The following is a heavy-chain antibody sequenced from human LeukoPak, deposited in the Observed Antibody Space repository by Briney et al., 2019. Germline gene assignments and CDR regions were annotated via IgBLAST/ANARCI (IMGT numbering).Heavy chain of an antibody. CDR2: INTNTGNP. CDR1: GYTLTNYP. CDR3: ARDTYCSGGRCYSRVGY. J-gene: IGHJ4*02. D-gene: IGHD2-15*01. V-gene: IGHV7-4-1*02. Sequence: ASVKVSCKASGYTLTNYPMNWVRQAPGQGLGWMGWINTNTGNPTYAQGFTERFVFSWDTSVNTAYLQINSLKPEDTAVYFCARDTYCSGGRCYSRVGYWGQGTVVTVSS.